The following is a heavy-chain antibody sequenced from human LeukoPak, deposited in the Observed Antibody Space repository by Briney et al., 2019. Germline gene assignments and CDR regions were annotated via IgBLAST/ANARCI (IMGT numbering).Heavy chain of an antibody. J-gene: IGHJ3*02. V-gene: IGHV4-61*08. CDR3: AREGSVGAMWVGDNLDAFDI. CDR1: GGSISSGGYY. D-gene: IGHD1-26*01. Sequence: PSQTLSLTCTVSGGSISSGGYYWSWIRQHPGKGLEWIGYIYYSGSTNYNPSLKSRVTISVDTSKNQFSLKLSSVTAADTAVYYCAREGSVGAMWVGDNLDAFDIWGQGTMVTVSS. CDR2: IYYSGST.